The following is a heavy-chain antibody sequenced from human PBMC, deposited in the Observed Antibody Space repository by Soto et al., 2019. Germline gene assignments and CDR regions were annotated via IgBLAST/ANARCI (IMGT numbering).Heavy chain of an antibody. D-gene: IGHD2-15*01. CDR1: GGSISTYW. CDR2: IYYSGST. J-gene: IGHJ4*02. Sequence: SETLSLTCTVSGGSISTYWWSWIRQPPRKGLEWIGYIYYSGSTNYNPSLKSRVTISVDTSKNQFSLKLTSVTAADTAVYYCARSRGSTRSFDYWGQGTLVTVS. CDR3: ARSRGSTRSFDY. V-gene: IGHV4-59*01.